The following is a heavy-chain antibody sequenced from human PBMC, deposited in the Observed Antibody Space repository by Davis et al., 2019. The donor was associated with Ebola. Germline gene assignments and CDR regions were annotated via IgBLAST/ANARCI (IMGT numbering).Heavy chain of an antibody. D-gene: IGHD2/OR15-2a*01. J-gene: IGHJ3*01. CDR2: YGTSADT. CDR1: GFIVSDKY. V-gene: IGHV3-53*01. Sequence: GESLKISCAASGFIVSDKYMSWVRQAPGKGLEWVSTYGTSADTYYADSVKDRFTISRDNSKNTLYLQMNGLRVEDTAIYYCAKDNRNIWSEVWGQGTMVTVSS. CDR3: AKDNRNIWSEV.